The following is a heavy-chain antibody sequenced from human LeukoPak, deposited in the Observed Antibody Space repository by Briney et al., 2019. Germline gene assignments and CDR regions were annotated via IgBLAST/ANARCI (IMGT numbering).Heavy chain of an antibody. CDR2: ISSSSSAI. CDR1: GFTFTTYT. V-gene: IGHV3-48*01. Sequence: GGSLRLSCAASGFTFTTYTMNWVRQTPGKGLEWVSFISSSSSAIYYADSVKGRFTISRDNAKNSLFLQMNSLRAEDTAVYYCAREYSSSSGRAFDIWGQGTMVTVSS. D-gene: IGHD6-6*01. J-gene: IGHJ3*02. CDR3: AREYSSSSGRAFDI.